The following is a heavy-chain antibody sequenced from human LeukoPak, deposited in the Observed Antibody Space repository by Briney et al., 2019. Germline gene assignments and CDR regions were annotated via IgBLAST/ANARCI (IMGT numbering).Heavy chain of an antibody. D-gene: IGHD3-10*01. V-gene: IGHV5-51*01. J-gene: IGHJ3*02. CDR1: GGSFTSFW. Sequence: GESLKISCKGSGGSFTSFWIGWLRQMPGKGLEWMGIIYPGDSDTRYSPSFQGQVTISADKSISTAYLQWSSLKASDTARYYCARPGLSGSSFSAFDIWGQGTVLTVSS. CDR2: IYPGDSDT. CDR3: ARPGLSGSSFSAFDI.